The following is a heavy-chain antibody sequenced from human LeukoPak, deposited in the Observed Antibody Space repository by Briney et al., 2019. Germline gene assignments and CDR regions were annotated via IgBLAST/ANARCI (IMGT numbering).Heavy chain of an antibody. CDR3: ARRRGDV. J-gene: IGHJ6*02. Sequence: GGSLRLSCAASGFTFSTYWMSWVRQAPGKGLEWVAILNQGGSEKYYVDSVKGRFTISRDNAENSLYLQMNSLRVEDTAIYYCARRRGDVWGQGTTVTVSS. V-gene: IGHV3-7*05. CDR1: GFTFSTYW. CDR2: LNQGGSEK.